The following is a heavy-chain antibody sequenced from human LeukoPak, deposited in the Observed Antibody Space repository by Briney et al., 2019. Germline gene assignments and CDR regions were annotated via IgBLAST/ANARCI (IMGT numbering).Heavy chain of an antibody. CDR2: INHSGST. Sequence: GSLRLSCAASGFAFSGYYWSWIRQPPGKGLEWIGEINHSGSTNYNPSLKSRVTISVDTSKNQFSLKLSSVTAADTAVYYCARGYQLGSYLWFDPWGQGTLVTVSS. V-gene: IGHV4-34*01. CDR1: GFAFSGYY. D-gene: IGHD2-2*01. J-gene: IGHJ5*02. CDR3: ARGYQLGSYLWFDP.